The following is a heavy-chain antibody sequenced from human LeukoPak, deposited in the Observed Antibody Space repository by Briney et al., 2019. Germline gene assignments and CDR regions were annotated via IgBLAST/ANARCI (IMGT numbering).Heavy chain of an antibody. J-gene: IGHJ4*02. V-gene: IGHV3-72*01. CDR2: MRNKATSYTT. CDR3: TRVRQAVSGLYYFDY. D-gene: IGHD5/OR15-5a*01. Sequence: RGSLRLSCAASGFTVSDHFMDWVRQAPGKGLEWVGRMRNKATSYTTKYAASVKGRFTFSIDDSKNSLYLQMNSLETEDTAVYYCTRVRQAVSGLYYFDYWGQGTLVTVSS. CDR1: GFTVSDHF.